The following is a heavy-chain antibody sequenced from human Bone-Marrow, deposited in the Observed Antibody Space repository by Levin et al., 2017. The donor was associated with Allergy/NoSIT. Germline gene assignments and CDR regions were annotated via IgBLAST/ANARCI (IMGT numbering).Heavy chain of an antibody. J-gene: IGHJ5*02. CDR1: GGSISSGDYY. D-gene: IGHD3-10*01. CDR2: IYYSGST. Sequence: PSETLSLTCTVSGGSISSGDYYWSWIRQPPGKGLEWIGYIYYSGSTYYNPSLKSRVTISVDTSKNQFSLKLSSVTAADTAVYYCAREGSGYYGSGSYHSCLVDPWGQGTLVTVSS. CDR3: AREGSGYYGSGSYHSCLVDP. V-gene: IGHV4-30-4*01.